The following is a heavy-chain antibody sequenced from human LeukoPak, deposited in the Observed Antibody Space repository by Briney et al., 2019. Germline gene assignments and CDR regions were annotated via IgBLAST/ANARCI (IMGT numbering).Heavy chain of an antibody. CDR2: IYTDGGT. V-gene: IGHV4-4*07. D-gene: IGHD2-2*01. CDR1: CGFISSCY. Sequence: SATLSPTCTAACGFISSCYWSWIRLPAGEGLEWIGRIYTDGGTNYSPSFKGRVTMSADTSNNQSYLKLSSVTAADTAMYYCARAMEYCSSTSCFGYAFDIWGQGTMVTVSS. CDR3: ARAMEYCSSTSCFGYAFDI. J-gene: IGHJ3*02.